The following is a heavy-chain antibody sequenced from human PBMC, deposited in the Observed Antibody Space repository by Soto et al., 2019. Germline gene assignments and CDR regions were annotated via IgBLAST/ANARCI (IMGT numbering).Heavy chain of an antibody. CDR3: ARDGPLIVLTQYSYYGMDV. V-gene: IGHV3-30-3*01. CDR2: ISYDGSNK. CDR1: GFTFSSYA. Sequence: QVQLVESGGGVVQPGRSLRLSCAASGFTFSSYAMHWVRQAPGKGLEWVAVISYDGSNKYYADSVKGRFTISRDNSKNTLYLQMNSLRAEDTAVYYCARDGPLIVLTQYSYYGMDVWGQGTTVTVSS. J-gene: IGHJ6*02. D-gene: IGHD2-8*01.